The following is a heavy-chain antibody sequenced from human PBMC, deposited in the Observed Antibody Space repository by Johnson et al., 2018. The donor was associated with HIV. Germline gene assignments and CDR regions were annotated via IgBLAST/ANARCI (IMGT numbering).Heavy chain of an antibody. CDR3: ARSCRDGYTCNAFDI. Sequence: QVQLVESGGGVVQPGRSLRLSCAASGFTFSSYAMHWVRQAPGKGLEWVAVISHDGSNKYYADSVKGRFTISRDNSKNTLYLQMNSLRAEDTAVYYCARSCRDGYTCNAFDIWGQGTMVNVS. D-gene: IGHD5-24*01. V-gene: IGHV3-30-3*01. CDR1: GFTFSSYA. J-gene: IGHJ3*02. CDR2: ISHDGSNK.